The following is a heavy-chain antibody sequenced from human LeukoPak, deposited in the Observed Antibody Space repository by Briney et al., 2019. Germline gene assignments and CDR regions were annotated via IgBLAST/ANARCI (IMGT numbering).Heavy chain of an antibody. CDR2: IYYSGSN. CDR1: GGSISSSSYY. CDR3: ARQLGHSTSWSDY. D-gene: IGHD6-13*01. Sequence: SETLSLTCTVSGGSISSSSYYWGWIRQPPGKGLEWIGTIYYSGSNYYNPSLKSRFTISVDTSKNQFSLKLSSVTAADTAVYYCARQLGHSTSWSDYWGQGTLVTVSS. V-gene: IGHV4-39*01. J-gene: IGHJ4*02.